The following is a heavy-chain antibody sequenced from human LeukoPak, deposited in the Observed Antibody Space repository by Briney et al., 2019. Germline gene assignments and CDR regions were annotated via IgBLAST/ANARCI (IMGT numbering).Heavy chain of an antibody. CDR1: VGSISSSSYY. V-gene: IGHV4-39*01. CDR3: ARRLVLVVAATAGRFDP. D-gene: IGHD2-15*01. J-gene: IGHJ5*02. Sequence: PSETLSLTCTVSVGSISSSSYYWGWIRQPPGKGLEWIGSIYYSGSTYYNPSLKSRVTISVDTSKNQFSLKLSSVTAADTAVYYCARRLVLVVAATAGRFDPWGQGTLVTVSS. CDR2: IYYSGST.